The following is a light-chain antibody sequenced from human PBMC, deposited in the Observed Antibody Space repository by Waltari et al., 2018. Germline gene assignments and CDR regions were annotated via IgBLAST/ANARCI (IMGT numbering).Light chain of an antibody. CDR3: QQRRNWPPFT. V-gene: IGKV3-11*01. Sequence: EIVLTQSPATLSLSPGERATLSCRASQSVDSYLAWYQQKPGQAPRLLIYDASSRATGIPARFSGSGSGTDFTLTISSLEPEDFAVYYCQQRRNWPPFTFGQGTRLEIK. CDR1: QSVDSY. J-gene: IGKJ5*01. CDR2: DAS.